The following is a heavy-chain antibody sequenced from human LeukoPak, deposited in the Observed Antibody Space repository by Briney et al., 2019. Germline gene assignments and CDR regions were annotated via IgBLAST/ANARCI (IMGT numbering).Heavy chain of an antibody. J-gene: IGHJ5*02. CDR1: GYSFTSHY. D-gene: IGHD4-23*01. CDR2: LNTRGTST. CDR3: ARDNSMHERGWWFDP. V-gene: IGHV1-46*01. Sequence: ASVKVSCKASGYSFTSHYMHWVRQAPGQGLEWMGLLNTRGTSTIYAEKFQGRIIMTRDMSTTTDYMELSSLKSDDTAVYYWARDNSMHERGWWFDPWGQGTLVTVSS.